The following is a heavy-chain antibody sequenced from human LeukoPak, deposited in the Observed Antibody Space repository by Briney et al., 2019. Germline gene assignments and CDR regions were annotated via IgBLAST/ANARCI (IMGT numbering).Heavy chain of an antibody. J-gene: IGHJ4*02. D-gene: IGHD2-21*02. CDR2: IYYSGST. CDR3: ARDQACGGDCPTDYFDY. Sequence: KSSETLSLTCTVSGGSISSGDYYWSWIRQPPGKGLEWIGYIYYSGSTYYNPSLKSRVTISVDTSKNQFSLKLSSVTAADTAVYYCARDQACGGDCPTDYFDYWGQGTLVTVSS. CDR1: GGSISSGDYY. V-gene: IGHV4-30-4*02.